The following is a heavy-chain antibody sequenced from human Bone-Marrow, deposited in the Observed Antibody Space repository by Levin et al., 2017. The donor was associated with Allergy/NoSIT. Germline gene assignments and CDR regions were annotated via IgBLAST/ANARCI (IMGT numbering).Heavy chain of an antibody. Sequence: GESLKISCAASGFTFSSYAMSWVRQAPGKGLEWVSAISGSGGSTYYADSVKGRFTISRDNSKNTLYLQMNSLRAEDTAVYYCAKDRVAVAGTDAFDIWGQGTMVTVSS. CDR1: GFTFSSYA. V-gene: IGHV3-23*01. J-gene: IGHJ3*02. D-gene: IGHD6-19*01. CDR3: AKDRVAVAGTDAFDI. CDR2: ISGSGGST.